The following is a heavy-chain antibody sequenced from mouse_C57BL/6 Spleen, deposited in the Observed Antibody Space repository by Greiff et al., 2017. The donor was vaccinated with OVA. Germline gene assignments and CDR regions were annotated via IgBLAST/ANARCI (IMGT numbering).Heavy chain of an antibody. V-gene: IGHV1-53*01. Sequence: QVQLQQPGTELVKPGASVTLSCKASGYTFPSYWMPWVKQRPGQGLEWIGNINPSNGGTNYNEKFKSTATLTVDKSSSTAYMQLSSLTSEDSAVYYCARGWDDHDEMDYWGQGTSVTVSS. D-gene: IGHD4-1*01. CDR2: INPSNGGT. CDR3: ARGWDDHDEMDY. CDR1: GYTFPSYW. J-gene: IGHJ4*01.